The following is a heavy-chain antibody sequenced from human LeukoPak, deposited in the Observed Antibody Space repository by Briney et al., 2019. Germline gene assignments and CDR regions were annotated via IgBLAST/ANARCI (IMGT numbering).Heavy chain of an antibody. CDR1: GGSISSSSYY. V-gene: IGHV4-39*01. Sequence: SETLSLTCTVSGGSISSSSYYWGWIRQPPGTGLEWIGSIYYSGSTYYNPSLKSRVTISVDTSKNQFSLKLSSVTAADTAVYYCARLNYVWGSPPPFWGQGTLVTVSS. CDR3: ARLNYVWGSPPPF. CDR2: IYYSGST. D-gene: IGHD3-16*01. J-gene: IGHJ4*02.